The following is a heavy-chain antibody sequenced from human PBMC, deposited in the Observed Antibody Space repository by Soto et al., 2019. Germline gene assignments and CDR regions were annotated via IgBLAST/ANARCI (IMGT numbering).Heavy chain of an antibody. V-gene: IGHV3-23*01. J-gene: IGHJ6*03. D-gene: IGHD5-18*01. CDR3: AKSQAETGMVHMDV. CDR2: ISGSGGST. CDR1: GFTFSSYA. Sequence: GGSLRLSCAASGFTFSSYAMSWVRQAPGKGLEWVSAISGSGGSTYYADSVKGRFTISRDNSKNTLYLQMNSLRAEDTAVYYCAKSQAETGMVHMDVWGKGTTVTVSS.